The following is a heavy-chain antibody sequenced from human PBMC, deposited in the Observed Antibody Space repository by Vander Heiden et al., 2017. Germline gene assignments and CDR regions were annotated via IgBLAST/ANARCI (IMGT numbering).Heavy chain of an antibody. CDR3: ARGKFWLPGNYYYGMDV. Sequence: QVQLQESGPGLVKPSETLSLTCTVPGGSISSYYWRWIRQPAGKGLEWIGRIYTSGSTNYNPSLKSRVTMSVDTSKNQFSLKLSSVTAADTAVYYCARGKFWLPGNYYYGMDVWGQGTTVTVSS. V-gene: IGHV4-4*07. CDR2: IYTSGST. D-gene: IGHD3-3*01. J-gene: IGHJ6*02. CDR1: GGSISSYY.